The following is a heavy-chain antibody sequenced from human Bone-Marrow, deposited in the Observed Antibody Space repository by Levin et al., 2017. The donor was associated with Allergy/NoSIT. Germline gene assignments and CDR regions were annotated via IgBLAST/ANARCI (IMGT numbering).Heavy chain of an antibody. CDR2: IYYSGST. V-gene: IGHV4-39*07. Sequence: GSLRLSCTVSGGSISSSSYYWGWIRQPPGKGLEWIGSIYYSGSTYYNPSLKSRVTISVDTSKNQFSLKLSSVTAADTAVYYCARDSYYDSSGSYWGQGTLVTVSS. J-gene: IGHJ4*02. CDR3: ARDSYYDSSGSY. CDR1: GGSISSSSYY. D-gene: IGHD3-22*01.